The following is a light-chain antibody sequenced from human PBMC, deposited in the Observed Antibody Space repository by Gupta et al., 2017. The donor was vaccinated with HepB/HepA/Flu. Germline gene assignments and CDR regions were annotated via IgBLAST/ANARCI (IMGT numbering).Light chain of an antibody. J-gene: IGKJ2*04. CDR2: GAS. V-gene: IGKV3-7*01. CDR3: QQDKNLLMCS. Sequence: PGERVTRSCRASQSVRSTYLTWCQNKCGRAPRLLITGASTRDTSIPARFSGSGSGKDFTLTISSRQQEHFAVYYCQQDKNLLMCSFGQGTKLDIK. CDR1: QSVRSTY.